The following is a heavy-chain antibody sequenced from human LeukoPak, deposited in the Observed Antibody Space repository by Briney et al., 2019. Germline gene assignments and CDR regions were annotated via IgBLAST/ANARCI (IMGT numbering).Heavy chain of an antibody. Sequence: ASVKVSCKASGYTFTSYGISWVRQAPGQGLEWMGWITAYNGNTNYAQKLQGRVTMTTDTSTSTAYMELRSLRSDDTAMYYCARHIEVAGTQDQYYYYYYGMDVWGQGTTVAVSS. J-gene: IGHJ6*02. CDR2: ITAYNGNT. CDR1: GYTFTSYG. D-gene: IGHD6-19*01. CDR3: ARHIEVAGTQDQYYYYYYGMDV. V-gene: IGHV1-18*01.